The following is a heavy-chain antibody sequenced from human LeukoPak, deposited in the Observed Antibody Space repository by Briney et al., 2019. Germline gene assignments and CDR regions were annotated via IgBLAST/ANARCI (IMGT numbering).Heavy chain of an antibody. CDR2: IYPGDSDT. D-gene: IGHD6-13*01. CDR1: GYSFTSYW. Sequence: GESLKISCKGSGYSFTSYWIGWVHQMPGKGLEWMGIIYPGDSDTRYSPSFQGQVTISADKSISTAYLQWSSLKASDTAMYYCARHLSPDSAAAARYYFDYWGQGTLVTVSS. V-gene: IGHV5-51*07. CDR3: ARHLSPDSAAAARYYFDY. J-gene: IGHJ4*02.